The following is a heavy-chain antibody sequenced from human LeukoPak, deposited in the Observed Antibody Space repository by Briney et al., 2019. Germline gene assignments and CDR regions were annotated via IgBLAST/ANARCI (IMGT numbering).Heavy chain of an antibody. CDR1: GYSFTSYW. CDR3: ARRRDLYSGSYYPFDY. J-gene: IGHJ4*02. CDR2: IYPGDSDA. D-gene: IGHD1-26*01. V-gene: IGHV5-51*01. Sequence: GESLKISCKGSGYSFTSYWIGWVRQMPRKGLKWMGIIYPGDSDARYSPSFQGQVTISADKSISTAYLLWSSLKASDTAMYYCARRRDLYSGSYYPFDYWGQGTLVTVSS.